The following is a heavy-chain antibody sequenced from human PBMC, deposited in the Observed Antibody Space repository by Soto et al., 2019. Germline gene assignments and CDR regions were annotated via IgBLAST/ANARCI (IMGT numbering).Heavy chain of an antibody. CDR1: GYTFTSYA. J-gene: IGHJ6*03. V-gene: IGHV1-3*01. CDR3: ARALDDFWSGYSKTSEYYYYMDV. D-gene: IGHD3-3*01. Sequence: ASVKVSCKASGYTFTSYAMHWVRQAPGQRLGWMGWINAGNGNTKYSQKFQGRVTITRDTSASTAYMELSSLRSEDTAVYYCARALDDFWSGYSKTSEYYYYMDVWGKGTTVTVSS. CDR2: INAGNGNT.